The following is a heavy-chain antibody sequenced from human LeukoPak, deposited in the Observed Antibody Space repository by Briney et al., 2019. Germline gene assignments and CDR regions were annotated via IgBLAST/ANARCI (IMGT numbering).Heavy chain of an antibody. D-gene: IGHD2-2*01. Sequence: PGRSLRLSCAASGFTFDDYAMHWVRQAPGKGLEWVSGISGNSGSIGYADSVKGRFTISRDNAKNSLYLQMNSLRAEDMALYYCAKGGCSSTSCYSFDYWGQGTLVTVSS. CDR3: AKGGCSSTSCYSFDY. J-gene: IGHJ4*02. CDR1: GFTFDDYA. CDR2: ISGNSGSI. V-gene: IGHV3-9*03.